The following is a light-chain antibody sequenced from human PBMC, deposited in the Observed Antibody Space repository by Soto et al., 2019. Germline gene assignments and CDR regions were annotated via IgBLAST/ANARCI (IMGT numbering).Light chain of an antibody. CDR1: QSVSSSY. CDR3: QQYGSSPPIT. V-gene: IGKV3-20*01. Sequence: EIVLPQSPGTLSLSPGERATLSCRASQSVSSSYLAWYQQKPGQAPSLLIHGASSRATGIPDRFSGSGSGTDFTLTISRLEPEDFAVYYCQQYGSSPPITFGQGTRLEIK. CDR2: GAS. J-gene: IGKJ5*01.